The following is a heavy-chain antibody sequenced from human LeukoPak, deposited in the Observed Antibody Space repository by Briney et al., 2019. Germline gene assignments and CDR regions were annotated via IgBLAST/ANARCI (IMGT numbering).Heavy chain of an antibody. D-gene: IGHD3-3*01. CDR3: AKDFVRFLEWGKYYFDY. CDR1: GFIFSSYA. CDR2: ISGSGGST. V-gene: IGHV3-23*01. Sequence: GGSLRLSCAASGFIFSSYAMSWVRQAPGKGPEWVSAISGSGGSTYYADSVKGWFTISRDNSKNTLYLQMNSLRAEDTAVYYCAKDFVRFLEWGKYYFDYWGQGTLVTVSS. J-gene: IGHJ4*02.